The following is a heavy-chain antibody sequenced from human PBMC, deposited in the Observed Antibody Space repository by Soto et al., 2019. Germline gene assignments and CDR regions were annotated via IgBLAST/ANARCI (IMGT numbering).Heavy chain of an antibody. CDR3: ARDRLSYFDY. CDR2: IIPIFGTA. CDR1: GGTFSSYA. D-gene: IGHD3-16*01. V-gene: IGHV1-69*01. Sequence: QVQLVQSGAEVKKPGSSVKVSCKASGGTFSSYAISWVRQAPGQGLEWMGGIIPIFGTANYAQKFQGRVTINADESTGTGLMEVSSLRSEDTAGDYCARDRLSYFDYWGQGTLVTVSS. J-gene: IGHJ4*02.